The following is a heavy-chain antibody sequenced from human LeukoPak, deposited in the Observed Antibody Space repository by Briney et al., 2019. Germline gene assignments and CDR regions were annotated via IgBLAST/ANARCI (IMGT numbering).Heavy chain of an antibody. CDR2: INPNSGGT. CDR3: ARDSLGGYGMVRGVILYYYYYMDV. Sequence: GASVKVSCKASGYTFTGYYMHWVRQAPGQGLEWMGRINPNSGGTNYAQKFQGRVTITRDTSISTAYMELSRLRSDDTAVYYCARDSLGGYGMVRGVILYYYYYMDVWGKGTTVTVSS. V-gene: IGHV1-2*06. CDR1: GYTFTGYY. J-gene: IGHJ6*03. D-gene: IGHD3-10*01.